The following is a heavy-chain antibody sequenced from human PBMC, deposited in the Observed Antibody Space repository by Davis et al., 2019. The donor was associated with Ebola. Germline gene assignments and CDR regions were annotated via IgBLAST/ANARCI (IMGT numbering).Heavy chain of an antibody. CDR1: GLTFSSNS. CDR2: ISSSSRYM. CDR3: ARISSDYSFSLDF. D-gene: IGHD6-25*01. V-gene: IGHV3-21*01. J-gene: IGHJ4*02. Sequence: GESLKISCVASGLTFSSNSMNWVRQAPGQGLEWISSISSSSRYMFYADSVKGRFTISRDNAKNSVYLQMNSLRVEDTAVYYCARISSDYSFSLDFWGQGTVVTVSS.